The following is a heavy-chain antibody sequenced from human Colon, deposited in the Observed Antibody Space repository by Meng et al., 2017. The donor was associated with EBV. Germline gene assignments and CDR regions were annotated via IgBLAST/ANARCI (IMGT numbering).Heavy chain of an antibody. CDR1: GGSISISSYY. V-gene: IGHV4-39*01. CDR3: ARRRYYYGSGSYHSYYFDY. Sequence: HLQLKESGPGLVKPSETLSLPCTVSGGSISISSYYWGWIRQPPGKGLEWIGSIYYNGSTYYNPSLKSRVTISVDTSKNQFSLKLNSVTAADTAVYYCARRRYYYGSGSYHSYYFDYWGQGALVTVSS. CDR2: IYYNGST. J-gene: IGHJ4*02. D-gene: IGHD3-10*01.